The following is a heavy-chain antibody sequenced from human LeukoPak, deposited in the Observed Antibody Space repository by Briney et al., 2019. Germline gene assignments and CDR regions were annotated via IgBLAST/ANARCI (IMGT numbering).Heavy chain of an antibody. D-gene: IGHD1-7*01. CDR3: ARDITGTTGYYYMDV. V-gene: IGHV1-2*06. CDR1: GYTFTGYY. CDR2: INPNSGGT. J-gene: IGHJ6*03. Sequence: ASVKVSCKASGYTFTGYYMHWVRQAPGQGLEWMGRINPNSGGTNYAQKFQGRVTMTRDTSISTAYMELSRLRSDDTAVYYCARDITGTTGYYYMDVWGKGTTVTVSS.